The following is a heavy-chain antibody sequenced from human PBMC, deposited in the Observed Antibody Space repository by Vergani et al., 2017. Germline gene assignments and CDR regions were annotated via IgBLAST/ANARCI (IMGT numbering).Heavy chain of an antibody. V-gene: IGHV3-23*03. D-gene: IGHD6-19*01. Sequence: EVQLLESGGGLVQPGGSLRLSCAASGFTFSSYAMSWVRQAPGKGLEWVSVIYSGGSSTYYADSVKGRFTISRDNSKNTLYLQMNSLRAEDTAVYYCAKGAVAGTLGYWGQGTLVTVSS. CDR1: GFTFSSYA. J-gene: IGHJ4*02. CDR2: IYSGGSST. CDR3: AKGAVAGTLGY.